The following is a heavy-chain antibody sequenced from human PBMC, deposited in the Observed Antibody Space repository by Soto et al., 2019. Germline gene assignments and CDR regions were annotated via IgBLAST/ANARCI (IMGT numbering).Heavy chain of an antibody. CDR3: ASVASRYYGSKGDWFDP. CDR1: GYTFTSYG. Sequence: QVQLVQSGAEVKKPGASVKVSCKASGYTFTSYGISWVRQAPGQGLEWMGWISAYNGNTNYAQKLQGRVTMTTDTSASAAYMELRGLRSDDTAVYYCASVASRYYGSKGDWFDPWGQGTLVTVSS. J-gene: IGHJ5*02. D-gene: IGHD3-10*01. V-gene: IGHV1-18*01. CDR2: ISAYNGNT.